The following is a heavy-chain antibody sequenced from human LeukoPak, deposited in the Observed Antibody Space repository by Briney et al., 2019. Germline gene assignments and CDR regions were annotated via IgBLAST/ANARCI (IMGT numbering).Heavy chain of an antibody. CDR3: ARYSDGYYYYYMDV. CDR1: GGSISSYY. J-gene: IGHJ6*03. CDR2: IYYSGST. D-gene: IGHD1-1*01. V-gene: IGHV4-59*01. Sequence: PSETLSLTCTVSGGSISSYYWSWIRQPPGKGLEWIGYIYYSGSTNYNPSLKSRVTISVDTSKNQFSLKLSSVTGADTAVYYCARYSDGYYYYYMDVWGKGTTVTVSS.